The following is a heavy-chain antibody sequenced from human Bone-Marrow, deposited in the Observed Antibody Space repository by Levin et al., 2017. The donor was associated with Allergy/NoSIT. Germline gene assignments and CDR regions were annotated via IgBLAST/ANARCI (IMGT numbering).Heavy chain of an antibody. J-gene: IGHJ6*02. D-gene: IGHD3-3*01. V-gene: IGHV3-48*02. CDR1: FFPFLVSR. CDR3: ARVITTFGGVTHTYYGMDV. Sequence: LSFSSSFFPFLVSRLNWVRQAPGKGLEWVSYISATGNIIYYADSVKGRFALSRAPAKNSLFLQMNSLRDDDTAIYYCARVITTFGGVTHTYYGMDVWGQGTAVTVSS. CDR2: ISATGNII.